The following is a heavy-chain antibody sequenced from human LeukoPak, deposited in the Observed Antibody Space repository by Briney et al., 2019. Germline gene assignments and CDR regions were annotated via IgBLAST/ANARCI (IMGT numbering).Heavy chain of an antibody. CDR3: AREWVYGGNVFDY. CDR2: INHSGST. Sequence: PSETLSLTCAVYGGSFSGYYWSWIRQPPGKGLEWIGEINHSGSTNYNPSLKSRVTISVDTSKNQFSLKLSSVTAADTVVYYCAREWVYGGNVFDYWGQGTLVTVSS. V-gene: IGHV4-34*01. CDR1: GGSFSGYY. J-gene: IGHJ4*02. D-gene: IGHD4-23*01.